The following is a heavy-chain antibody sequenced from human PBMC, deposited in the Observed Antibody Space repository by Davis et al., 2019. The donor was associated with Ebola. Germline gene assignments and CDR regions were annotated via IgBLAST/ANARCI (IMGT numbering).Heavy chain of an antibody. CDR3: AKDLSAGHYCGGDCDFYYYGMDV. J-gene: IGHJ6*02. Sequence: GESLKISCSASGFTFSNYGMSWVRQAPGKGLEWVSGVIGSGSDTYYGDSVKGRFSISRDNSKNTLYLQMNSLRAEDTAVYYCAKDLSAGHYCGGDCDFYYYGMDVWGQGTTVTVSS. CDR2: VIGSGSDT. CDR1: GFTFSNYG. D-gene: IGHD2-21*01. V-gene: IGHV3-23*01.